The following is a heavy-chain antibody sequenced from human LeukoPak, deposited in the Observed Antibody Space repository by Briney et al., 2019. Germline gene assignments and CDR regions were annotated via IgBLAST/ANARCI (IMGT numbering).Heavy chain of an antibody. CDR1: GFTFSSYG. CDR2: IWYDGSNK. CDR3: ARDSGYYGSANYFDY. J-gene: IGHJ4*02. V-gene: IGHV3-33*01. Sequence: GGSLRLSCAASGFTFSSYGMHWVRQAPGKGLEWVAVIWYDGSNKYYADSVKGRFTISRDNSKNTLYLQMNSLRAEDTAAYYCARDSGYYGSANYFDYWGQGTLVTVSS. D-gene: IGHD3-10*01.